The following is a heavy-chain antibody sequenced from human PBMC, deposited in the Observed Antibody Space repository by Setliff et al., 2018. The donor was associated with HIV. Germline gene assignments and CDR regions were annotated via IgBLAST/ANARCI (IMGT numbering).Heavy chain of an antibody. D-gene: IGHD4-17*01. CDR3: ARDRYGDYAYFDY. CDR2: VHTSGTT. Sequence: SETLSLTCTVYGGSIDGDSYYWSWIRQAAGKGPEWVGHVHTSGTTNYNPSLKSRVTISVDTSKSQFSLKLSSVTAADTAVYYCARDRYGDYAYFDYWGQGTLVTVSS. V-gene: IGHV4-61*09. J-gene: IGHJ4*02. CDR1: GGSIDGDSYY.